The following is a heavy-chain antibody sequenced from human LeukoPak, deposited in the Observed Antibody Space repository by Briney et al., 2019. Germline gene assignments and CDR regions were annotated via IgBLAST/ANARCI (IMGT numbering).Heavy chain of an antibody. CDR2: ISGNKGGT. Sequence: GGSLRLFCAASGFTFSDYVMTWVRQAPGKGLEWVSAISGNKGGTYYADSVKGRFTISRENSKNTLYLQMNSLRAEDTAVYYCAKLSQVATVMNWFDPWGQGTLVTVSS. V-gene: IGHV3-23*01. J-gene: IGHJ5*02. D-gene: IGHD5-12*01. CDR1: GFTFSDYV. CDR3: AKLSQVATVMNWFDP.